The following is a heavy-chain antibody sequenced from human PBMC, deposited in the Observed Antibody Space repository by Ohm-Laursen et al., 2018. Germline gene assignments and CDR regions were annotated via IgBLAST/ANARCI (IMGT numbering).Heavy chain of an antibody. CDR2: IKSKTAGGTT. CDR1: GFSLSNAW. V-gene: IGHV3-15*01. Sequence: SLRLSCSASGFSLSNAWMSWVRQAPGKGLEWVGRIKSKTAGGTTDYAAPVKGRFTISRDDSKNTLFLQMNSLKAEDTAVYYCTTYRAIAAAGDYWGQGTLVTVSS. D-gene: IGHD6-13*01. CDR3: TTYRAIAAAGDY. J-gene: IGHJ4*02.